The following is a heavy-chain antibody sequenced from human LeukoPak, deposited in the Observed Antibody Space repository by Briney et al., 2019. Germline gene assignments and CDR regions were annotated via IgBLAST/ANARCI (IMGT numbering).Heavy chain of an antibody. D-gene: IGHD2-2*01. CDR1: GDSLSGHY. Sequence: ADTQSLTCTVGGDSLSGHYWGWIRQPPGKGLELIGHIYYTGPTFYNPSLNSRVTITLDTSRNQFSLRLTSVIAADTAVYYCARFSWGCSTASCYLTNWGQGALVTVSS. CDR2: IYYTGPT. J-gene: IGHJ4*02. CDR3: ARFSWGCSTASCYLTN. V-gene: IGHV4-59*07.